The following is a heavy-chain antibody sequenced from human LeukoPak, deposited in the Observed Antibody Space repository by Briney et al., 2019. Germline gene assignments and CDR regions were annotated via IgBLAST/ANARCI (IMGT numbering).Heavy chain of an antibody. CDR1: GDTFTSYA. CDR2: INAGKGNT. Sequence: GSVRVSCKASGDTFTSYAMHWVRQAPGQRGEWMGWINAGKGNTKYSQKFQGRGTITRDTSASTAYMELSSLRSEDTAVYYCAREGLRYFDWLSEPLPRFAPWGQGTLVTVSS. CDR3: AREGLRYFDWLSEPLPRFAP. D-gene: IGHD3-9*01. J-gene: IGHJ5*02. V-gene: IGHV1-3*01.